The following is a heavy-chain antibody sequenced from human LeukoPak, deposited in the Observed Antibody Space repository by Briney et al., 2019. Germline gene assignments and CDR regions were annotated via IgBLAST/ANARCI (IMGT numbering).Heavy chain of an antibody. Sequence: GGSLRLSCAASGFTFSSYAMSWVRQAPGKGLEWVSAISGSGGSTYYADSVKGRFTISRDNSKNTLYLQMNSLRAEDTAVYYCAKYPGGKYSRGVIANYWGQGTLVTVSS. V-gene: IGHV3-23*01. CDR1: GFTFSSYA. D-gene: IGHD3-10*01. CDR2: ISGSGGST. CDR3: AKYPGGKYSRGVIANY. J-gene: IGHJ4*02.